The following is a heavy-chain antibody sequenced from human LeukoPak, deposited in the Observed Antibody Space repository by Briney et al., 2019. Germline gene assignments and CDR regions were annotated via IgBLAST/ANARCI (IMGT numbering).Heavy chain of an antibody. CDR2: INWNGGST. D-gene: IGHD6-13*01. CDR1: GFTFDDYG. V-gene: IGHV3-20*04. Sequence: GGSLRLSCAASGFTFDDYGMSWVRQAPGKGLEWVSGINWNGGSTGYADSVKGRFTISRDTAKNSLYLQMNSLRAEDTALYYCARVSAGYYYYYYMDVWGKGTTVTVSS. CDR3: ARVSAGYYYYYYMDV. J-gene: IGHJ6*03.